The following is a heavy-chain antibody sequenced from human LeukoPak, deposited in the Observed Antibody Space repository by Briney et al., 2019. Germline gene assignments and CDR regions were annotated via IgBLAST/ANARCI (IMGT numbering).Heavy chain of an antibody. CDR2: IIPIFGTA. J-gene: IGHJ6*03. V-gene: IGHV1-69*06. D-gene: IGHD3-10*01. CDR3: ARGDMWFGEEYYYYYMDV. Sequence: ASVKVSCKASGGTFSGYAISWVRQAPGQGLEWMGGIIPIFGTANYAQKFQGRVTITADKSTSTAYMELSRLRSEDTAVYYCARGDMWFGEEYYYYYMDVWGKGTTVTVSS. CDR1: GGTFSGYA.